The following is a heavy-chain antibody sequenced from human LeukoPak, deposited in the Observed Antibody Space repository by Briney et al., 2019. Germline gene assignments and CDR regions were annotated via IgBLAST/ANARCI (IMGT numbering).Heavy chain of an antibody. J-gene: IGHJ4*02. D-gene: IGHD6-13*01. CDR3: ARDPGIAAAGTVGYFDS. CDR2: MYSVGTT. Sequence: GGSLRLSCAASDFSVGDNYMTWVRQAPGKGLQWVSLMYSVGTTFYADSVKGRFTMSRDSSKNTLYLQMNSLRVEDTAVCYCARDPGIAAAGTVGYFDSWGQGILVTVSS. CDR1: DFSVGDNY. V-gene: IGHV3-66*01.